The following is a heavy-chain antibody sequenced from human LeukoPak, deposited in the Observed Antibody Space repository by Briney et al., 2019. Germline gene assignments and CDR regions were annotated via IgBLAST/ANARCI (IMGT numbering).Heavy chain of an antibody. Sequence: GASVKVSCKASGGTFSSYAISWVRQAPGQGLEWMGWISAYNGNTNYAQKLQGRVTMTTDTSTSTAYMELRSLRSDDTAVYYCARDFRRWLQLDAFGIWGQGTMVTVSS. D-gene: IGHD5-24*01. CDR2: ISAYNGNT. CDR3: ARDFRRWLQLDAFGI. CDR1: GGTFSSYA. V-gene: IGHV1-18*01. J-gene: IGHJ3*02.